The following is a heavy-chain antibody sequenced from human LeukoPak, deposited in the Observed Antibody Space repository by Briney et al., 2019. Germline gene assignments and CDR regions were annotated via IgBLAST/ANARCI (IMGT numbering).Heavy chain of an antibody. Sequence: PSETLSLTCTVSGGSISSYYWSWIRQPPGKGLEWIGYIYYSGSTNYNPSLKSRVTISVDTSKNQFSLKLSSVTAADTAVYYCARDKYSSSCLDYWGQGTLVTVSS. CDR2: IYYSGST. J-gene: IGHJ4*02. V-gene: IGHV4-59*01. D-gene: IGHD6-6*01. CDR1: GGSISSYY. CDR3: ARDKYSSSCLDY.